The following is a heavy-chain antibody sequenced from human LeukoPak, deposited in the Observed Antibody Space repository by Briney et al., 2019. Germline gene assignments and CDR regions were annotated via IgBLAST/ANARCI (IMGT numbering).Heavy chain of an antibody. CDR3: AKVPSGYSTFPVDY. CDR2: ISGSGGST. Sequence: GGSLRLSCAASGFTFSSYAMSWVRQAPGKGLEWGSAISGSGGSTYYADSVKGRFTISRDNSKNTLYLQMNSLRAEDTAVYYCAKVPSGYSTFPVDYWGQGTLVTVSS. J-gene: IGHJ4*02. CDR1: GFTFSSYA. V-gene: IGHV3-23*01. D-gene: IGHD3-3*01.